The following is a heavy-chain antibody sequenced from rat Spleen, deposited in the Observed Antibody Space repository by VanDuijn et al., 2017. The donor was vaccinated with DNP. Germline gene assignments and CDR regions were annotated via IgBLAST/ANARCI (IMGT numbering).Heavy chain of an antibody. J-gene: IGHJ1*01. CDR2: INYSGTT. V-gene: IGHV3-1*01. CDR3: ARGVNYGGYIYSWYFDF. D-gene: IGHD1-11*01. CDR1: GYSITSNY. Sequence: EVQLQESGPGLVKPSQSLSLTCSVTGYSITSNYWAWIRKFPGNKMEWMGYINYSGTTAYNPSLRSRISITRDTSKNQFFLQLNSVTAEDTATYYCARGVNYGGYIYSWYFDFWGPGTMVTVSS.